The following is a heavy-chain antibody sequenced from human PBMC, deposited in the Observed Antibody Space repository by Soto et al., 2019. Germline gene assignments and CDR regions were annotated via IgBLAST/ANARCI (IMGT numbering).Heavy chain of an antibody. D-gene: IGHD2-21*02. J-gene: IGHJ4*02. CDR3: ARGGHVVVVTAALDY. Sequence: QVQLMQSGAEVKKPGASVKVSCKASGDTFTDYYIHWVRQAPGQGLEWMGTVNPSGGHTTYAQHFLGRVTMTRDTSTSTLYMALTSLTSDDTAGYYCARGGHVVVVTAALDYWGQGTLVTVSS. V-gene: IGHV1-46*01. CDR1: GDTFTDYY. CDR2: VNPSGGHT.